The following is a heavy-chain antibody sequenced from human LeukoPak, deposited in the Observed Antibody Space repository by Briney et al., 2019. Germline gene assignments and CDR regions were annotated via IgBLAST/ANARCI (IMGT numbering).Heavy chain of an antibody. Sequence: PSETPSLTCTVSGGSISSYYWSWIRQPPGKGLEWIGYIYYSGSTNYNPSLKSRVTISVDTSKNQFSLKLSSVTAADTAVYYCAREAVYYGSGSYYHPGYNWFDPWGQGTLVTVSS. CDR3: AREAVYYGSGSYYHPGYNWFDP. CDR1: GGSISSYY. V-gene: IGHV4-59*01. CDR2: IYYSGST. J-gene: IGHJ5*02. D-gene: IGHD3-10*01.